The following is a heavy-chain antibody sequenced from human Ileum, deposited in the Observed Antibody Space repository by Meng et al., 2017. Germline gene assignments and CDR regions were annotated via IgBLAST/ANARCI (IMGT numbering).Heavy chain of an antibody. D-gene: IGHD6-19*01. J-gene: IGHJ4*02. CDR3: ARDKGSGWTEEESGFDF. Sequence: GESLKISCAGTGFPFSSYEMNWVRQAPGKGLEWVSYIGVSGSNIRYTDSVEGRFTISRDDAQNFLYLHMNSLRVEDTALYYCARDKGSGWTEEESGFDFWGQGTLVTVSS. CDR2: IGVSGSNI. V-gene: IGHV3-48*03. CDR1: GFPFSSYE.